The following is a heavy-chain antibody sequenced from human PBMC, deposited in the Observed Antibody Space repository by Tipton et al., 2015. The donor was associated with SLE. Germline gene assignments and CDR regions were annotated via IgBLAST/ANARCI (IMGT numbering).Heavy chain of an antibody. D-gene: IGHD6-6*01. CDR3: ARISGSSSNFDY. Sequence: TLSLTCTVSGGSISSSSYYWGWIRQPPGKGLEWIGSIYYSGSTYYNPSLKSRVTISVDTSKNQFSLKLSSVTAADTAMYYCARISGSSSNFDYWGQGTLVTVSS. V-gene: IGHV4-39*07. CDR1: GGSISSSSYY. CDR2: IYYSGST. J-gene: IGHJ4*02.